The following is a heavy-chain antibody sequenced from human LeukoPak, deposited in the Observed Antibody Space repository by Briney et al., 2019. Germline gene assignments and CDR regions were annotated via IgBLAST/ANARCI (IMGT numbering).Heavy chain of an antibody. D-gene: IGHD3-10*01. J-gene: IGHJ4*02. CDR3: ARGRVAYYYGSGSSYYFDY. CDR2: IYASGST. CDR1: GHSISSYH. Sequence: SETLSLTCTVSGHSISSYHTSWIRQPAGKGLEWIGRIYASGSTNYNPSLKSRVTMSVDTSKNQFSLKLSSVTAADMAVYYCARGRVAYYYGSGSSYYFDYWGQGTLVTVSS. V-gene: IGHV4-4*07.